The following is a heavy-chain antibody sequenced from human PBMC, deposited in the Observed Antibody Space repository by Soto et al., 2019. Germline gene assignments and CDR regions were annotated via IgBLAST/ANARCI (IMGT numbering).Heavy chain of an antibody. D-gene: IGHD6-19*01. V-gene: IGHV1-69*08. CDR1: GGTFSSYT. CDR2: IIPIRGIA. Sequence: QVQLVQSGAEVKKPGSSVKVSCKASGGTFSSYTISWVRQAPGQGLEWMGRIIPIRGIANYAQKFQGRVTITADKSTSTAYMELSSLRSDDTAVYYCARDVRSKAVAGGGNWFDPWGQGTLVTVSS. CDR3: ARDVRSKAVAGGGNWFDP. J-gene: IGHJ5*02.